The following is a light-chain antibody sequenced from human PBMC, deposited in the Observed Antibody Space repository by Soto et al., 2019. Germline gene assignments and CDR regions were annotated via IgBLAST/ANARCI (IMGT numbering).Light chain of an antibody. CDR3: HQYRISPPT. CDR1: QSVSGSD. V-gene: IGKV3-20*01. CDR2: GVS. J-gene: IGKJ1*01. Sequence: LRQYPGSQNFAAGARAARSYSAGQSVSGSDLALYQQKPGQAPRLLISGVSNRATGTPDRFSDSVSGTDATLTILSLEHEDLAVFDCHQYRISPPTIGPGTKVDIK.